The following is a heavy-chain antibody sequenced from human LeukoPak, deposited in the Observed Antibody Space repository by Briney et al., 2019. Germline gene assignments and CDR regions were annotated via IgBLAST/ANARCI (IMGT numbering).Heavy chain of an antibody. CDR2: IYYSGST. V-gene: IGHV4-61*08. CDR3: ARERSLSGSSPFDY. J-gene: IGHJ4*02. CDR1: GGSISSGGYS. D-gene: IGHD1-26*01. Sequence: SETLSLTCAVSGGSISSGGYSWSWIRQPPGKGLEWIGYIYYSGSTNYNPSLKSRVTISVDTSKNQFSLKLSSVTAADTAVYYCARERSLSGSSPFDYWGQGTLVTVSS.